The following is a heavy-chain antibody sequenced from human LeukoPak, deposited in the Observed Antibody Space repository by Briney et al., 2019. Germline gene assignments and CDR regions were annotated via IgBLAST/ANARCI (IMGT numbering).Heavy chain of an antibody. CDR3: ARVDTAMDPFDY. Sequence: GGSLRLSCATSGFTFSNYWVHWVRQAPGKGLMWVSRINSDGSSTTYADSVKGRFTISRDNAKNTLYLQMNSLRAEDTAVYYCARVDTAMDPFDYWGQGTQVTVSS. CDR2: INSDGSST. V-gene: IGHV3-74*01. D-gene: IGHD5-18*01. J-gene: IGHJ4*02. CDR1: GFTFSNYW.